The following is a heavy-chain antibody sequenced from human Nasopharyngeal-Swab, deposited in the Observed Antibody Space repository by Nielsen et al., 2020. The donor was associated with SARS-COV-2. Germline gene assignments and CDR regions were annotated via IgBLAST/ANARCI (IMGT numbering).Heavy chain of an antibody. D-gene: IGHD6-13*01. CDR2: ISGNGGNT. V-gene: IGHV3-23*01. CDR3: AKDGREQQLVPDFWYFDV. CDR1: GFTFSSYA. J-gene: IGHJ2*01. Sequence: GESLKTSCAASGFTFSSYAMSWVRQAPGKGLEWVSAISGNGGNTYYADSVKGRFTLSRDNSKNTLYPQMNSLRAEDTAIYYCAKDGREQQLVPDFWYFDVWGRGTLVTVSS.